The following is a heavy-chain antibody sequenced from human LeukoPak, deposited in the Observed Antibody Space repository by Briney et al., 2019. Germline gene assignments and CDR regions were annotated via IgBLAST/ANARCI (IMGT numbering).Heavy chain of an antibody. CDR1: GFTFRSYW. J-gene: IGHJ4*02. D-gene: IGHD6-13*01. CDR3: ASLEQLGFDY. V-gene: IGHV3-48*01. Sequence: GGSLRLSCAASGFTFRSYWMTWVRQAPGKGLEWVSYISSSSSTIYYADSVKGRFTISRDNAKNSLYLQMNSLRAEDTAVYYCASLEQLGFDYWGQGTLVTVFS. CDR2: ISSSSSTI.